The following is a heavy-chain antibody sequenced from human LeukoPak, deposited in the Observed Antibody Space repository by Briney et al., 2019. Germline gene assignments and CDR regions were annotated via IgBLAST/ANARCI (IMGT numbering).Heavy chain of an antibody. V-gene: IGHV3-23*01. Sequence: PGGSLRLSCAASGFTFSSYAMSWVRQAPGKGLEWVSAISGSGGSTYYADSVKGRFTISRDNSKNTLYLQMNSLRAEDTAVYYCAKVSIFGVVIAATFDYWGQGTLVTVSS. J-gene: IGHJ4*02. CDR3: AKVSIFGVVIAATFDY. CDR2: ISGSGGST. CDR1: GFTFSSYA. D-gene: IGHD3-3*01.